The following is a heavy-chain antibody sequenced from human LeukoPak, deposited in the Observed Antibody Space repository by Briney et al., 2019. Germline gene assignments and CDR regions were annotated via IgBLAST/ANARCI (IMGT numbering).Heavy chain of an antibody. CDR3: ARGLTTVTRRPSDAFDI. Sequence: SETLSLTCTVSGGSISSSSYYWGWIRQPPGKGLEWIGEINHSGSTNYNPSLKSRVTISVDTSKNQFSLKLSSVTAADTAVYYCARGLTTVTRRPSDAFDIWGQGTMVTVSS. CDR1: GGSISSSSYY. V-gene: IGHV4-39*07. CDR2: INHSGST. J-gene: IGHJ3*02. D-gene: IGHD4-17*01.